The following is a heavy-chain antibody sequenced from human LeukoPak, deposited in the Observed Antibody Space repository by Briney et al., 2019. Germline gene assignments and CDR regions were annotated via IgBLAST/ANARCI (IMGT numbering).Heavy chain of an antibody. J-gene: IGHJ4*02. CDR2: IYTSGSI. D-gene: IGHD2-2*01. CDR3: ARVGRSTSFDY. V-gene: IGHV4-4*07. Sequence: SETLSLTCTVSGGSISSYYWSWIRQPAGKGLEWIGRIYTSGSIHYNPSLKSRVTMSVDTSKNQFSLKLSSVTAADTAVYYCARVGRSTSFDYWGQGTLVTVSS. CDR1: GGSISSYY.